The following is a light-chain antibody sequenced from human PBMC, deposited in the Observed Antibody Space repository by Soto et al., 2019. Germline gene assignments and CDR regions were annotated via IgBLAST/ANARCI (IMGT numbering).Light chain of an antibody. CDR2: GAS. CDR3: QQRSNWPRFT. J-gene: IGKJ3*01. Sequence: EIVLTQSPVTLSLSPGERATLSCRASQSVSSSSLAWYQQKPGQAPRLLIYGASSRATGIRDRFSGSGSGTDFTLTISRLEPEDFAVYYCQQRSNWPRFTFGPGTKVDI. V-gene: IGKV3D-20*02. CDR1: QSVSSSS.